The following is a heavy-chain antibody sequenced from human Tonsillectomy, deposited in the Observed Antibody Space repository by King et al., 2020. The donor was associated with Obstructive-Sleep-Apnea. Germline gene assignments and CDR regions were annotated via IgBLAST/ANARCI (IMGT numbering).Heavy chain of an antibody. V-gene: IGHV3-30*18. D-gene: IGHD6-6*01. CDR2: ISYDGSNK. CDR3: AKCLYSSSSDSYYYYGMDV. CDR1: GFTFSSYG. Sequence: VQLVESGGGVVQPGRSLRLSCAASGFTFSSYGMHWVRQAPGKGLEWVAVISYDGSNKYYADSVKGRFTISRDNSKNTLYLQMNSLRAEDTAVYYCAKCLYSSSSDSYYYYGMDVWGQGTTVTVSS. J-gene: IGHJ6*02.